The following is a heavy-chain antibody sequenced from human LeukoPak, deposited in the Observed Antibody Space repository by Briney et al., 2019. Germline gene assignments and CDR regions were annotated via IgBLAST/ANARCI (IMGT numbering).Heavy chain of an antibody. CDR3: ARYDSTTKWFDP. D-gene: IGHD4-11*01. V-gene: IGHV4-30-2*01. CDR2: IYHSGST. Sequence: HPSETLSLTCIVSGGSISSGGYYWSWIRQPPGKGLEWIGYIYHSGSTNYNPSLKSRAIMSVDRSKSQFSLKLSSVTAVDTAVYYCARYDSTTKWFDPWGQGTLVSVSS. J-gene: IGHJ5*02. CDR1: GGSISSGGYY.